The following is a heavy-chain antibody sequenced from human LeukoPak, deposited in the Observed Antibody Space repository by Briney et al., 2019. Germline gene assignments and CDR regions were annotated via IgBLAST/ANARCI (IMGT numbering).Heavy chain of an antibody. CDR3: ARSRITMIVVAHYYGMDV. V-gene: IGHV1-2*04. CDR2: INPNSGGT. J-gene: IGHJ6*02. CDR1: GYTFTSYG. Sequence: ASVKVSCKASGYTFTSYGISWVRQAPGQGLEWMGWINPNSGGTNYAQKFQGWVTMTRDTSISTAYMELSRLRSDDTAVYYCARSRITMIVVAHYYGMDVWGQGTTVTVSS. D-gene: IGHD3-22*01.